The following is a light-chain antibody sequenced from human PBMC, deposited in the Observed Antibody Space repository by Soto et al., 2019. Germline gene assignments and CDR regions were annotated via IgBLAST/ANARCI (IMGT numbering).Light chain of an antibody. CDR3: QKYNNWPPYT. CDR2: GAS. V-gene: IGKV3-15*01. CDR1: QSISTY. J-gene: IGKJ2*01. Sequence: PGQRATLSCRASQSISTYLAWYQVKPGQAPRLLIHGASTRAIGIPDRFSGSGFGTEFTLTISSLQSEDFAVYYCQKYNNWPPYTFGQGTKVDIK.